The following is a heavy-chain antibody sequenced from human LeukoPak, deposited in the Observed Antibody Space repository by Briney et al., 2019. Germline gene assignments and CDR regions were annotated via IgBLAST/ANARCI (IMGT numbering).Heavy chain of an antibody. Sequence: PSETLSLTCTVSGGSISSYYWSWIRHRPGKGLEWIGYIYYSGSTNYNPSLKSRVTISIDTSKNEFSLKLSSVTAADTAVYYCASRRVGPFDYWGQGTLVTVSS. J-gene: IGHJ4*02. CDR2: IYYSGST. CDR1: GGSISSYY. V-gene: IGHV4-59*08. D-gene: IGHD1-26*01. CDR3: ASRRVGPFDY.